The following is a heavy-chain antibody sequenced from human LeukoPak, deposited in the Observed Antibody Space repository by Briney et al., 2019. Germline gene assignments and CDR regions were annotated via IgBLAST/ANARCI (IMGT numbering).Heavy chain of an antibody. V-gene: IGHV1-18*01. J-gene: IGHJ3*02. CDR3: ARDSVAGLHDAFDI. CDR2: ISAYNGNT. Sequence: VKVSCKASGYTFTSYGISWVRQAPGQGLEWMGWISAYNGNTNHAQKLQGRVTMTTDTSTSTAYMELRSLRSDDTAVYYCARDSVAGLHDAFDIWGQGTMDTVSS. D-gene: IGHD6-19*01. CDR1: GYTFTSYG.